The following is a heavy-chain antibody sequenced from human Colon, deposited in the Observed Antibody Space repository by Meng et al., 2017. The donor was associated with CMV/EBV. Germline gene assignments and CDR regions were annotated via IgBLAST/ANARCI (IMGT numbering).Heavy chain of an antibody. V-gene: IGHV4-39*07. CDR1: GGSVSSVKYY. D-gene: IGHD6-13*01. Sequence: SETLSLTCTVSGGSVSSVKYYWGWIRQPPGKGLEWIGNVYYSGDTYYSPSLKSRVTVSIDRSKNHLSLSLRSVTAADTAVYYCARVSCTLGSCYDYWGQGTLVTVSS. CDR2: VYYSGDT. J-gene: IGHJ4*02. CDR3: ARVSCTLGSCYDY.